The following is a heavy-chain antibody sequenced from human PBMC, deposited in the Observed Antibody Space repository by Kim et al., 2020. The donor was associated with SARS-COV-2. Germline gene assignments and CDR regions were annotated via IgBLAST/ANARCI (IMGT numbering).Heavy chain of an antibody. V-gene: IGHV3-15*01. Sequence: GGSLRLSCAASGFTFSNAWMSWVRQAPGKGLEWVGRIKSKTDGGTTDYAAPVKGRFTISRDDSKNTLYLQMNSLKTEDTAVYYCTTDDRGTGYSGYGEYDSWNYWGQGTLVTVSS. J-gene: IGHJ4*02. D-gene: IGHD5-12*01. CDR2: IKSKTDGGTT. CDR1: GFTFSNAW. CDR3: TTDDRGTGYSGYGEYDSWNY.